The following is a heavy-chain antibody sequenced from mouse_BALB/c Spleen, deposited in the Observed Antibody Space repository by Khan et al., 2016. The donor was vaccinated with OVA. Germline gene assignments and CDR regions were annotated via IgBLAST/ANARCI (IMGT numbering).Heavy chain of an antibody. J-gene: IGHJ3*01. V-gene: IGHV3-2*02. CDR1: GYSITSDYA. CDR2: ISYSGRT. CDR3: AMGRTY. Sequence: EVQLQESGPGLVKPSQSLSLTCTVTGYSITSDYAWNWIRQFPGNKLEWMGYISYSGRTSYNPSLKSRISVTRDPSKNQFFLQLNSVTTEDTATYCCAMGRTYWGQGTLVTVSA. D-gene: IGHD4-1*01.